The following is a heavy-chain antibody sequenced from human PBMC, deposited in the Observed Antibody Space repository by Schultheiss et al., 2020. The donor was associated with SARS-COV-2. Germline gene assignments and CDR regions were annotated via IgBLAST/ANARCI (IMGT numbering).Heavy chain of an antibody. CDR3: ARDLGYGGTNPPNYYGMDV. CDR2: IYYSVST. CDR1: GGSISSGGYY. J-gene: IGHJ6*02. D-gene: IGHD4-23*01. Sequence: SETLSLTCTVSGGSISSGGYYWSWIRQHPGKGLEWIGYIYYSVSTYYNPSLKSRVTISVDTSKNQFSLKLSSVTAADTAVYYCARDLGYGGTNPPNYYGMDVWGQGTTVTVSS. V-gene: IGHV4-31*03.